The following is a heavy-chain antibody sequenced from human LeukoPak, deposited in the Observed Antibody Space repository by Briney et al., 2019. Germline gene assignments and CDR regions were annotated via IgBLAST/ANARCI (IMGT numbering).Heavy chain of an antibody. CDR2: VSYSGNT. Sequence: SETLSLTCSVSGDSITSYYWGWIRQAPGKGLEWIGYVSYSGNTKYNPSLRSRVTISVDTSRNQFSLKLTFLTAADTAVYYCARRFAMTTNKYFDVWGRGTLVTVSS. CDR1: GDSITSYY. J-gene: IGHJ2*01. D-gene: IGHD1-1*01. V-gene: IGHV4-59*08. CDR3: ARRFAMTTNKYFDV.